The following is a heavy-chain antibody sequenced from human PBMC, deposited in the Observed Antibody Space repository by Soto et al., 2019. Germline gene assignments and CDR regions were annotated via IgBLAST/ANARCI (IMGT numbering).Heavy chain of an antibody. V-gene: IGHV3-49*03. CDR1: GFTFGDYA. Sequence: GGSLRLSCTASGFTFGDYAMSWFRQAPGKGLEWVGFIRNKTYAETTEYAASVKGRFAISRDDSKSIAYLQMNSLKTEDTAMYYCTRAVYHHTVFYYYMDVWGKGTTVTVSS. J-gene: IGHJ6*03. CDR3: TRAVYHHTVFYYYMDV. D-gene: IGHD4-17*01. CDR2: IRNKTYAETT.